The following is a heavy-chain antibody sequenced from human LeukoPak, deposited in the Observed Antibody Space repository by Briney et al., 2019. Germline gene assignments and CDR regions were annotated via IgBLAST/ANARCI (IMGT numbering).Heavy chain of an antibody. J-gene: IGHJ2*01. V-gene: IGHV3-23*01. CDR1: GFVFSDYY. CDR3: AKDLYGDGDYWYFVL. CDR2: ISGSGGSA. Sequence: GGSLRLSCSASGFVFSDYYMHWVRQAPGKGLEWVSAISGSGGSAYYADSVKGRFTISRDNSKNTLYLQMNSLRAEDTAVYYCAKDLYGDGDYWYFVLWGRGTLVTVSS. D-gene: IGHD4-17*01.